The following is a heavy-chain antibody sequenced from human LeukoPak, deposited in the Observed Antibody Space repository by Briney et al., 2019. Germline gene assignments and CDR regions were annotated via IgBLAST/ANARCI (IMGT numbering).Heavy chain of an antibody. D-gene: IGHD4/OR15-4a*01. J-gene: IGHJ3*02. CDR2: IFAGVGT. V-gene: IGHV3-66*01. CDR1: GFTVSNNH. CDR3: VKESGFMVAPNSAFDI. Sequence: GGSLRLSCAASGFTVSNNHMTWVRQAPGKGLEWVSIIFAGVGTYYADSVKGRFTISRDNSKNTLDLQMSSLSAEATAVYYCVKESGFMVAPNSAFDIWGQGTMVTVSS.